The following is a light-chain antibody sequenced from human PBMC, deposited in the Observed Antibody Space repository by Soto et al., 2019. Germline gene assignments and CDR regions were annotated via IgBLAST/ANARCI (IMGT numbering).Light chain of an antibody. CDR3: SSFAGSNNFPYV. J-gene: IGLJ1*01. CDR1: SSDVGGYNY. CDR2: EVS. V-gene: IGLV2-14*01. Sequence: QSALTQPASVSESPGQSITISCTGTSSDVGGYNYVSWYQQHPGKAPKLMIYEVSNRPSGVSNRFSGSKSGNTASLTISGLQAEDEADYYCSSFAGSNNFPYVFGTGTKLTVL.